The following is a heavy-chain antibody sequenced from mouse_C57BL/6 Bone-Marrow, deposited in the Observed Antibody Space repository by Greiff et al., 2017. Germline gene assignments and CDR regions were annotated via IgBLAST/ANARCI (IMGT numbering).Heavy chain of an antibody. Sequence: VQLQQSVAELVRPGASVKLSCPASGFNIKNTYMHWVKQRPEQGLEWLGRLDPANGNTKYAPNFQGKAPIPADTSSNTADLQLSSLTAEDTAIYYCARRRVPAWYFDYWGQGTTLTVAA. CDR3: ARRRVPAWYFDY. CDR2: LDPANGNT. V-gene: IGHV14-3*01. J-gene: IGHJ2*01. CDR1: GFNIKNTY.